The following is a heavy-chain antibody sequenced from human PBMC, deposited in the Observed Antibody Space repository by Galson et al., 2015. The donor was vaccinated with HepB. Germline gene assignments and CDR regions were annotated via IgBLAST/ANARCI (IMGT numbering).Heavy chain of an antibody. V-gene: IGHV3-11*06. CDR3: ARAGLSYYYGSGSQTPVDY. D-gene: IGHD3-10*01. Sequence: SLRLSCAASGFTFSDYYMSWIRQAPGKGLEWVSYISSSSSYTNYADSVKGRFTISRDNAKNSLYLQMNSLRAEDTAVYYCARAGLSYYYGSGSQTPVDYWGQGTLVTVSS. J-gene: IGHJ4*02. CDR2: ISSSSSYT. CDR1: GFTFSDYY.